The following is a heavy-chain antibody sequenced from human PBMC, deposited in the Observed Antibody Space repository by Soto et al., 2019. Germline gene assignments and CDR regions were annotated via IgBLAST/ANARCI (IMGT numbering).Heavy chain of an antibody. CDR1: GYTFTNYA. CDR3: ATSTVTKYDF. D-gene: IGHD4-17*01. Sequence: GASVKVSCQASGYTFTNYAIHWVRQAPGQRLEWMGWINVGNGDTRFSQKFQDRVTITRDKPANTAYMELSSLRSEDTAVFYCATSTVTKYDFWGQGTLVTVSS. J-gene: IGHJ4*02. CDR2: INVGNGDT. V-gene: IGHV1-3*01.